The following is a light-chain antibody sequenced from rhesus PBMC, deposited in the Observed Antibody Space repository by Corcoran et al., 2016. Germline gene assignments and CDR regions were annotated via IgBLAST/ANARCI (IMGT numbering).Light chain of an antibody. J-gene: IGKJ2*01. CDR1: QSLLHTNGKTY. CDR2: GVS. CDR3: MQAIQLPYS. V-gene: IGKV2-72*02. Sequence: DIVMTQTPLSLPVTPGEPASLSCRSSQSLLHTNGKTYLYWYLQKPGQSPQLLIHGVSDRASGVPDRFRGSGSGTDFTLKISRVEAEDVGIYYCMQAIQLPYSFGQGTKVEIK.